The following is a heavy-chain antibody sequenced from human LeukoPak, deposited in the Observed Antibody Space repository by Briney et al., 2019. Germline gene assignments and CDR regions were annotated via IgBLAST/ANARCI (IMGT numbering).Heavy chain of an antibody. CDR3: AKDAQPRSRWFDP. J-gene: IGHJ5*02. V-gene: IGHV3-7*03. Sequence: GGSLSLSCAASGFTFSSNYMSWVRQAPGKGLEWVANIKQDGSEKYYVDSVKGRFTISRDNAKNSLYLQMNTLRAEDTAMYYCAKDAQPRSRWFDPWGQGTLVTVSS. CDR2: IKQDGSEK. CDR1: GFTFSSNY. D-gene: IGHD3-16*01.